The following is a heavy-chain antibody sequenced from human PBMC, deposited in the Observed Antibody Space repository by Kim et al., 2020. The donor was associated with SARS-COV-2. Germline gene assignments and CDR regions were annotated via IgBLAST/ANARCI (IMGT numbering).Heavy chain of an antibody. V-gene: IGHV3-7*03. CDR3: AREGIGYYNYYYYYYGMDV. D-gene: IGHD3-9*01. CDR2: IKQDGSET. CDR1: GFTFSNYW. Sequence: GGSLRLSCAASGFTFSNYWMSWVRQAPGKGLEWVANIKQDGSETYYVDSVKGRFTISRDNAKNSLYLQMNSLRAEDTAVYYCAREGIGYYNYYYYYYGMDVWGQGATVTVPS. J-gene: IGHJ6*02.